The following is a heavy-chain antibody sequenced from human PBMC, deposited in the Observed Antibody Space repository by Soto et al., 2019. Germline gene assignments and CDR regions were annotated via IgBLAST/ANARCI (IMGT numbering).Heavy chain of an antibody. D-gene: IGHD5-18*01. CDR1: GGSINTFY. CDR3: AREGSYCAYNFAHGIQLWSFDF. J-gene: IGHJ4*02. CDR2: IFSSGST. V-gene: IGHV4-4*07. Sequence: PSETLSLTCTVSGGSINTFYWSWVRQPAGKGLEWIGRIFSSGSTSFNPSLESRVAMSVDTSKNHFPLNLSSVTAADMAVYYCAREGSYCAYNFAHGIQLWSFDFWGQGALVTVSS.